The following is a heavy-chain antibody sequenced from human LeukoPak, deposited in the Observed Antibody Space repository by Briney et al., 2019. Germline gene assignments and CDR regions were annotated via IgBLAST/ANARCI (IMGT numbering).Heavy chain of an antibody. J-gene: IGHJ6*03. CDR3: AAGGGWDPSFGVVTHIDA. Sequence: GGSLRLSCVTSGFTFSGYWMHWVRQCPEKGLELVSRIDNDGHGIIYADSVKGRFTTSRDNVKNTLYLQRNSLRVEDTAVYYCAAGGGWDPSFGVVTHIDAWGKGTTVVVS. CDR2: IDNDGHGI. CDR1: GFTFSGYW. V-gene: IGHV3-74*01. D-gene: IGHD3-3*01.